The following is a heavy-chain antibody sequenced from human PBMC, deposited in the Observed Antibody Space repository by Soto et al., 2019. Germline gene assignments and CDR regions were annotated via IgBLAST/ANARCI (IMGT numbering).Heavy chain of an antibody. V-gene: IGHV4-34*01. Sequence: PSETLSLTCAVYGGSFSGYYWSWIRQPPGKGLEWIGEINHGGSTNYNPSLKSRVTISVDTSKNQFSLKLSSVTAADTAVYYCARGRKAGITWFDPWGQGTLVTVSS. J-gene: IGHJ5*02. CDR1: GGSFSGYY. CDR3: ARGRKAGITWFDP. CDR2: INHGGST. D-gene: IGHD1-20*01.